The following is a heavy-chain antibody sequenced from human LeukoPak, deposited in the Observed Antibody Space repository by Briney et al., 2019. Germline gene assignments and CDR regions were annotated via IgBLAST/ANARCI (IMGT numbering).Heavy chain of an antibody. CDR2: ISGGGENT. CDR1: GITFSTFA. V-gene: IGHV3-23*01. CDR3: AKDLGKKAGLLWFGELSGLYYGMDV. Sequence: GGSLRLSCKASGITFSTFAMTWVRQAPGKGLEWVSAISGGGENTFYAESVKGRCTISRDNSKNTVYLQMNSLTAEDTAIYYCAKDLGKKAGLLWFGELSGLYYGMDVWGQGTTVTVSS. J-gene: IGHJ6*02. D-gene: IGHD3-10*01.